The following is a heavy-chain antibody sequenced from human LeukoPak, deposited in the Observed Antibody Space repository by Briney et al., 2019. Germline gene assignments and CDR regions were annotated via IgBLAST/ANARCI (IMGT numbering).Heavy chain of an antibody. V-gene: IGHV3-23*01. CDR1: GFTFSSYA. J-gene: IGHJ4*02. Sequence: PGGSLRLSCAAPGFTFSSYAMSWVRQAPGKGLEWVSAISGSGGSTYYADSVKGRFTISRDNSKNTLYLQMNSLRAEDTAVYYCAKSPYYYDSSGSAYWGQGTLVTVSS. D-gene: IGHD3-22*01. CDR3: AKSPYYYDSSGSAY. CDR2: ISGSGGST.